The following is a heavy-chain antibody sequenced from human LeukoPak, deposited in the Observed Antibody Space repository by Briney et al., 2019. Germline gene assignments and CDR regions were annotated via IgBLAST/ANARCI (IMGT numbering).Heavy chain of an antibody. CDR1: GFTFSSYG. V-gene: IGHV3-30*02. CDR3: AKDDSSGYSLFDY. J-gene: IGHJ4*02. D-gene: IGHD3-22*01. Sequence: PGGSLRLSCAASGFTFSSYGMHWVRQAPGKGLEWVAFIRYDGSNKYYADSVKGRFTISRDNSKNTLYLQMNSLRAEDTAVYYCAKDDSSGYSLFDYWGQGTLVTVSS. CDR2: IRYDGSNK.